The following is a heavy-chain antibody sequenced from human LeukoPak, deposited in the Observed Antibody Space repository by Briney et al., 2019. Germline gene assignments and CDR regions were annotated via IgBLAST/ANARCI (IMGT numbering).Heavy chain of an antibody. CDR1: GGSISSSSYY. CDR2: IYYSGST. D-gene: IGHD4-17*01. J-gene: IGHJ6*03. Sequence: SETLSLTCTVSGGSISSSSYYWGWIRQPPGKGLEWIGSIYYSGSTYYNPSLKSRVTISVDTSKNQFSLKLSSVTAADTAVYYCARRLPSETTYYMDVWGKGTTVTISS. CDR3: ARRLPSETTYYMDV. V-gene: IGHV4-39*01.